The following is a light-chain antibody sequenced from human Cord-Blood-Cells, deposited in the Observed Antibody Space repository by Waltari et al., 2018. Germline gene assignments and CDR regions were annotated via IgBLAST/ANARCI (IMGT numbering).Light chain of an antibody. CDR1: SSDVGSDSL. J-gene: IGLJ3*02. CDR3: CSYGGSSTV. V-gene: IGLV2-23*01. CDR2: EGS. Sequence: QSALTQPASVSVSPGQSITISCTGTSSDVGSDSLVSWYQQHPGKAPKLMIYEGSKRPSGVSIRFSGSKSGNTASLTISGLQAEDEADYYCCSYGGSSTVFGGGTKLTVL.